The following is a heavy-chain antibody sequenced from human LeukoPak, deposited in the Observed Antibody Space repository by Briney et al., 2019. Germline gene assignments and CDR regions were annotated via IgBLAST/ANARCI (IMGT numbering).Heavy chain of an antibody. CDR2: ISWNSGSI. Sequence: GRSLRLSCAASGFTFDDYAMHRVRQAPGKGLEWVSGISWNSGSIGYADSVKGRFTISRDNAKNSLFLQMNSLRAEDMALYYCARGMATGGRLDYWGQGTLVTVSS. J-gene: IGHJ4*02. D-gene: IGHD5-24*01. CDR1: GFTFDDYA. CDR3: ARGMATGGRLDY. V-gene: IGHV3-9*03.